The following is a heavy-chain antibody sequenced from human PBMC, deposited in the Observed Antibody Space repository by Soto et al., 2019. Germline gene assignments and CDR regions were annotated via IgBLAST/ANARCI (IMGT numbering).Heavy chain of an antibody. CDR2: IYSAGPT. CDR3: ERGKSTDAYNPLGY. CDR1: GFTVSNYY. J-gene: IGHJ4*02. D-gene: IGHD1-1*01. V-gene: IGHV3-53*01. Sequence: GGSLRLSCAASGFTVSNYYMTWVRQAPGRGLQWVSVIYSAGPTYYADSVKGRFTISRDESKNSLFLQMDNLRAEDTATYYCERGKSTDAYNPLGYWGPGTLVTVSS.